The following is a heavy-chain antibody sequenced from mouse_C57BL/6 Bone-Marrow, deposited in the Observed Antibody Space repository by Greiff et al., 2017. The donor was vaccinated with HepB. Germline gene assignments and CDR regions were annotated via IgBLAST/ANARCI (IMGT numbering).Heavy chain of an antibody. V-gene: IGHV1-55*01. CDR2: IYPGSGST. D-gene: IGHD1-1*01. Sequence: VQLQQPGAELVKPGASVKMSCKASGYTFTSYWITWVKQRPGQGFEWIGDIYPGSGSTTYNEKFKSKAILTVDTSSSTAYMQLSSLTSEDSAVYYCARYGSSYVRGFDYWGQGTTLTVSS. CDR3: ARYGSSYVRGFDY. CDR1: GYTFTSYW. J-gene: IGHJ2*01.